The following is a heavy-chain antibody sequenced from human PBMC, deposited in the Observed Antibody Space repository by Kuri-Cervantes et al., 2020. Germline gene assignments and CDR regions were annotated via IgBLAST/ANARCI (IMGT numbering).Heavy chain of an antibody. CDR2: INPNSGAT. Sequence: ASVKVSCKASGYTFTGYYMHWVRQAPGQGLEWMGWINPNSGATNYAQKFQGRVTMTRDTSISTAYMELSRLRSDDTAVYYCAREALSPLLWSSGSGWFDPWGQGTLVTVSS. D-gene: IGHD3-10*01. J-gene: IGHJ5*02. CDR3: AREALSPLLWSSGSGWFDP. V-gene: IGHV1-2*02. CDR1: GYTFTGYY.